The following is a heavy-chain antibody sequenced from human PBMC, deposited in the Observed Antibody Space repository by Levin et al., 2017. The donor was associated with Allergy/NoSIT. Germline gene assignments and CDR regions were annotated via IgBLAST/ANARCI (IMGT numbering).Heavy chain of an antibody. J-gene: IGHJ5*02. D-gene: IGHD3-9*01. Sequence: GESLKISCAASGFIFSDYYMSWIRQAPGKGLEWISSIGSDSSYTKYAESVKGRFTISRDNAKKSLYLQMNSLRAEDTAVYYCARDSGPFYDILTGHYPFDPWGQGTLVTVST. CDR3: ARDSGPFYDILTGHYPFDP. V-gene: IGHV3-11*05. CDR1: GFIFSDYY. CDR2: IGSDSSYT.